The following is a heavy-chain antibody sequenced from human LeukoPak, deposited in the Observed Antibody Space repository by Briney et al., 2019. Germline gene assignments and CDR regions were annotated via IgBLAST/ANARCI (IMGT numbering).Heavy chain of an antibody. Sequence: GGSLRLSCAASGFTFKNYAMNWVRQSPGQGLEWVSTISGDAVTSWYADSVKGRFTVSRDNSKNIVFLQMNNLRAEDTAVYYCAEKDSGGSYNWFDPWGQGTLVTVSS. D-gene: IGHD3-22*01. CDR3: AEKDSGGSYNWFDP. J-gene: IGHJ5*02. CDR2: ISGDAVTS. V-gene: IGHV3-23*01. CDR1: GFTFKNYA.